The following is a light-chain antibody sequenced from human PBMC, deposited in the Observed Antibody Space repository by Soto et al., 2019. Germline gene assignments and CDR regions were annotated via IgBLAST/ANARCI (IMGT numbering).Light chain of an antibody. J-gene: IGKJ1*01. CDR2: KAS. CDR3: QHYNSYSEA. V-gene: IGKV1-5*03. CDR1: QTISSW. Sequence: DIHMSLSRSTLSRSEGDRVTIPCRASQTISSWLAWYQQKPGKAPKLLIYKASTLKSGVPSRFSGSGSGTEFTLTISSLQPDDFATYYCQHYNSYSEAFGQATKV.